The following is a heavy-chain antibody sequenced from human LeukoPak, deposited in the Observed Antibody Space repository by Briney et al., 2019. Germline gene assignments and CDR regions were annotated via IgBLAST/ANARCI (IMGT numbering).Heavy chain of an antibody. CDR3: AKDPGDIVVVPAAYFDY. CDR2: ISGSGGST. J-gene: IGHJ4*02. CDR1: GFTFSSYA. V-gene: IGHV3-23*01. D-gene: IGHD2-2*01. Sequence: GGSLRLSCAASGFTFSSYAMSWVRQAPGKGLEWVPAISGSGGSTYYADSVKGRFTISRDNSKNTLYLQMNSLRAEDTAVYYCAKDPGDIVVVPAAYFDYWGQGTLVTVSS.